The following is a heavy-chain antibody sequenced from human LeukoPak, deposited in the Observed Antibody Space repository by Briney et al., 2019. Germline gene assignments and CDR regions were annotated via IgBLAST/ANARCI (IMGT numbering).Heavy chain of an antibody. CDR1: GFTFSNYA. CDR3: AKYVCGGDCYDYFDC. J-gene: IGHJ4*02. CDR2: IRSSGHNT. D-gene: IGHD2-21*02. V-gene: IGHV3-23*01. Sequence: GGSLRLSCAASGFTFSNYAMSWVRQAPGKGLVWVSGIRSSGHNTYYEDSVKGRFTISRDNSKNMLYLQMNSLRAEDTAVYYCAKYVCGGDCYDYFDCWGQGTLVTVSS.